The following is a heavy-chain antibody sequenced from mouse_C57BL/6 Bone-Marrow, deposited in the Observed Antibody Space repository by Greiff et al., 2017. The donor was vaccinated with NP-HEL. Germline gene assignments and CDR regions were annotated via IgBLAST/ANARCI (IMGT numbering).Heavy chain of an antibody. CDR3: ARLGVIGFAY. D-gene: IGHD2-1*01. J-gene: IGHJ3*01. CDR2: IYPGDGDT. V-gene: IGHV1-82*01. Sequence: VQVVESGPELVKPGASVKISCKASGYAFSSSWMNWVKQRPGKGLEWIGRIYPGDGDTNYNGKFKGKATLTADKSSSTAYMQLSSLTSEDSAVYFCARLGVIGFAYWGQGTLVTVSA. CDR1: GYAFSSSW.